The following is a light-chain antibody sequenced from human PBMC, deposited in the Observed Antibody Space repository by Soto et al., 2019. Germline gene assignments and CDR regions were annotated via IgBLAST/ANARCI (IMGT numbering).Light chain of an antibody. CDR2: GAS. Sequence: EIVITQSPATLSVSPGERATLSCRASQSIGNNLAWLQQRPGQAPSLLFYGASTRAPGIPARFTASGSRTDFTLPVSSLQSEDFAVYYCLQYGDWPPEYTFGQGTTVEI. J-gene: IGKJ2*01. V-gene: IGKV3-15*01. CDR3: LQYGDWPPEYT. CDR1: QSIGNN.